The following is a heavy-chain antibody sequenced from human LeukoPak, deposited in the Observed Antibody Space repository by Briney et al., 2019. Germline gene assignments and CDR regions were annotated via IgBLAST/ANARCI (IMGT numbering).Heavy chain of an antibody. J-gene: IGHJ6*02. CDR2: INHSGRT. V-gene: IGHV4-34*01. D-gene: IGHD2-2*01. Sequence: SETLSLTCAVYGGSFSDYFWGWIRQPPGKGLEWIGEINHSGRTYYNPSLKSRVTISVDTSKNQFSLNLSSVTAADTAVYYCARDVVVVPAAIHYGMDVWGQGTTVTVSS. CDR1: GGSFSDYF. CDR3: ARDVVVVPAAIHYGMDV.